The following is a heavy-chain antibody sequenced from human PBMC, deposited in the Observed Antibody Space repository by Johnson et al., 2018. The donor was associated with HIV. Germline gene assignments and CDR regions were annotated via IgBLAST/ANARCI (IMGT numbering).Heavy chain of an antibody. Sequence: QVQLVESGGGLIQPGGSLRLSCAASGFTFSSYWMSWVRQAPGKGLEWVAVISYDGSNKYYADSVKGRFTISRDNSKNTLYLQMNSLRAEDTAVYYCAREDYTDAFDIWGQGTMVTVSS. V-gene: IGHV3-30-3*01. CDR3: AREDYTDAFDI. J-gene: IGHJ3*02. CDR2: ISYDGSNK. D-gene: IGHD4-11*01. CDR1: GFTFSSYW.